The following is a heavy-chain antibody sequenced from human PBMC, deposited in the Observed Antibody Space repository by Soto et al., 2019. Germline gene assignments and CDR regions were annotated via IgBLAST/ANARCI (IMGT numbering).Heavy chain of an antibody. CDR1: GFTFSSYG. CDR3: ARDTSYYYGSGIPGWYYGMDV. J-gene: IGHJ6*02. D-gene: IGHD3-10*01. V-gene: IGHV3-33*01. CDR2: IWYDGSNK. Sequence: QVQLVESGGGVVQPGRSLRLSCAASGFTFSSYGMHWVRQAPGKGLEWVAVIWYDGSNKYYADSVKGRFTISRDNSKNTLYLQMNSLRAEDTAVYYCARDTSYYYGSGIPGWYYGMDVWGQGTTVTVSS.